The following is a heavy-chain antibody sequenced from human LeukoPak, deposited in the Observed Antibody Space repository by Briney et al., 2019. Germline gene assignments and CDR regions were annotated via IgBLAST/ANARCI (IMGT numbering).Heavy chain of an antibody. Sequence: SETLSLTCAVYGGSFSGYYWSWIRQPPGKGLEWIGEINHSGSTNYNPSLKSRVTISVDTSKNQFSLKLSSMTAADTAVYYCARGRNDFDWLLLGGSAIDYWGQGTLVTVSS. CDR2: INHSGST. J-gene: IGHJ4*02. CDR1: GGSFSGYY. D-gene: IGHD3-9*01. CDR3: ARGRNDFDWLLLGGSAIDY. V-gene: IGHV4-34*01.